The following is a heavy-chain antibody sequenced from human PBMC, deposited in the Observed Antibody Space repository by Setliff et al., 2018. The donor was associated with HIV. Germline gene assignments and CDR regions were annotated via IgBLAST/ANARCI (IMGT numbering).Heavy chain of an antibody. CDR1: GASIGSSTYY. CDR3: ARHPAEGSGSYAALKRYCDL. Sequence: SETLSLTCTVSGASIGSSTYYWGCIRQPPGKGLEWIGSIYYSGSTYYNPSLKSRVTISRDTSKNHFSLKLSSVTAADTAIYYCARHPAEGSGSYAALKRYCDLWGRGTLVTVS. V-gene: IGHV4-39*01. CDR2: IYYSGST. J-gene: IGHJ2*01. D-gene: IGHD3-10*01.